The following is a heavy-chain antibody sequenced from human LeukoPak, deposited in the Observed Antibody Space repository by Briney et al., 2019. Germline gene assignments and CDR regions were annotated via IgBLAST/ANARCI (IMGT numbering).Heavy chain of an antibody. D-gene: IGHD5-18*01. V-gene: IGHV3-23*01. CDR3: AKLTRGYSYGYVGYFDY. J-gene: IGHJ4*02. Sequence: GGSLRLSCAASGFTFDDYAMHWVRQAPGKGLEWVSAISGSGGSTYYADSVKGRFTISRDNSKNTLYLQMNSLRAEDTAVYYCAKLTRGYSYGYVGYFDYWGQGTLVTVSS. CDR1: GFTFDDYA. CDR2: ISGSGGST.